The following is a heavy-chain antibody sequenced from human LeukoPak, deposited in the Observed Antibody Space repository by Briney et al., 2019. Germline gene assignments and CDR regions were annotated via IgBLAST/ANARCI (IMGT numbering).Heavy chain of an antibody. D-gene: IGHD1-26*01. J-gene: IGHJ4*02. CDR3: ARGQGGNYYLNYFDY. V-gene: IGHV4-59*01. CDR2: FYYSGST. CDR1: GGSFSTYY. Sequence: SETLSLTCTVTGGSFSTYYWSWIRQPPGKGLEWIGHFYYSGSTNYNPSLKSQVPLSVATYNTQFSLKLTSVTAAATAVYYCARGQGGNYYLNYFDYWGQGALVTVSS.